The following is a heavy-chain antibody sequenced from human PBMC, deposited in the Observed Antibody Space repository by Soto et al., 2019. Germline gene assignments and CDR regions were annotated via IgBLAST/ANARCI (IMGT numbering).Heavy chain of an antibody. J-gene: IGHJ4*02. V-gene: IGHV3-23*01. Sequence: EVQLLGSGGGLVQPGGSLRLSCAASGFIFDTFDMSWGSQAPGKGLEWVSAIIGHNGRTYYADSVTGRFTISKDNSNKTLYLQMTSLRVEDTAIYYCTKGAWLYDFCGQGVLVTVSS. CDR1: GFIFDTFD. D-gene: IGHD6-19*01. CDR2: IIGHNGRT. CDR3: TKGAWLYDF.